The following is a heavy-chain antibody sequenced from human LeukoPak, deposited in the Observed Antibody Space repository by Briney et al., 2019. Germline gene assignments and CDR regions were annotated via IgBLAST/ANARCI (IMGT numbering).Heavy chain of an antibody. D-gene: IGHD1-26*01. CDR2: IYYSGST. CDR1: GGSISSYY. CDR3: ARNQGPIVGATPVIY. J-gene: IGHJ4*02. Sequence: KSSETLSLTCTVSGGSISSYYWSWIRQPPGKGLEWIGYIYYSGSTYYNPSLKSRVTISVDTSKNQFSLKLSSVTAADTAVYYCARNQGPIVGATPVIYWGQGTLVTVSS. V-gene: IGHV4-59*08.